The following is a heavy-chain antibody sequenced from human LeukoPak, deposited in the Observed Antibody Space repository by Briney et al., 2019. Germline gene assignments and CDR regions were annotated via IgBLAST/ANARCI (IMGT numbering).Heavy chain of an antibody. V-gene: IGHV4-39*07. J-gene: IGHJ4*02. CDR3: ARAGYDFWSGYTLFDY. Sequence: SETLSLTCTVSGGSISSSSYYWGWIRQPPGNGLEWIGSIYYSGSTYYNPSLKSRVTISVDTSKNQFSLKLSSVTAADTAVYYCARAGYDFWSGYTLFDYWGQGTLVTVSS. CDR2: IYYSGST. CDR1: GGSISSSSYY. D-gene: IGHD3-3*01.